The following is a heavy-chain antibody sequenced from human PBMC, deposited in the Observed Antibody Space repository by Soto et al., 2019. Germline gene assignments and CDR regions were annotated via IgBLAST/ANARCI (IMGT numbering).Heavy chain of an antibody. V-gene: IGHV1-3*01. CDR2: INPDNGNT. D-gene: IGHD2-15*01. CDR3: AGGIATGQLDP. CDR1: GYTFTRYT. Sequence: QVQLVQSGAEVKKPGASVKISCKASGYTFTRYTMNWVRQAPGQRLEWMGWINPDNGNTKSSQKFQDRVIITRDTTASTAYRDLSNLRSEDTAVDYCAGGIATGQLDPWGQGTLVTVSS. J-gene: IGHJ5*02.